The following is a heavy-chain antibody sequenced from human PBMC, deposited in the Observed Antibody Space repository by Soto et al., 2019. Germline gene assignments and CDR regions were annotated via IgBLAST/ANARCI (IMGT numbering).Heavy chain of an antibody. Sequence: LRLSCAASGFSFSEYWMHWVRQVPGKGLQWVSRIDTDGYKSTYTNAVKGRFTTSRDNAKKTLYLQMNSLSAEDTALYYCTRDQVDSSGYYFFDYWGQGTLVTVSS. D-gene: IGHD3-22*01. CDR3: TRDQVDSSGYYFFDY. J-gene: IGHJ4*02. CDR1: GFSFSEYW. CDR2: IDTDGYKS. V-gene: IGHV3-74*03.